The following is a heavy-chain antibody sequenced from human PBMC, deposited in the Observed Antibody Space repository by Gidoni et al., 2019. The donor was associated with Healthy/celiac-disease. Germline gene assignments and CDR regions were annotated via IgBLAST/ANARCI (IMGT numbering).Heavy chain of an antibody. CDR1: GFTFSSYS. V-gene: IGHV3-21*01. CDR2: ISSSSSYL. Sequence: EVQLVESGGGLVKPGGSLRLSCAASGFTFSSYSMNWVRQAQGKVLEWVSSISSSSSYLYYADSVKGRFTISRDNAKNSLYLQMNSLRAADTAVYYCARDGGDLLGPRDYWGQGTLVTVSS. D-gene: IGHD2-21*01. J-gene: IGHJ4*02. CDR3: ARDGGDLLGPRDY.